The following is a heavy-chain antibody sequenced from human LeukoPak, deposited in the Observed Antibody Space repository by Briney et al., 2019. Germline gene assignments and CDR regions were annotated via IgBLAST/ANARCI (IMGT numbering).Heavy chain of an antibody. CDR1: GFTVSSDY. Sequence: GGSLRLSCAASGFTVSSDYMGWVRQAPVKGLEYVSIIYSGGNTYYADSVKGRFTISRDNSKNTLYLQMNSLRAEDTAVYYCARDSHKLHSSAYFYFFDYWGQGTLVSVSS. CDR3: ARDSHKLHSSAYFYFFDY. J-gene: IGHJ4*02. CDR2: IYSGGNT. V-gene: IGHV3-66*02. D-gene: IGHD3-22*01.